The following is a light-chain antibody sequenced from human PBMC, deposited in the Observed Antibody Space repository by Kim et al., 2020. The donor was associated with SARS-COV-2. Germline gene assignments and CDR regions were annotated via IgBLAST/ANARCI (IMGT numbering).Light chain of an antibody. CDR2: RVS. V-gene: IGKV2-30*02. J-gene: IGKJ4*01. CDR3: MQGTHWPLT. CDR1: QSLGQSDGNTV. Sequence: DVVMTQSPLSLPVTLGQPASISCRSSQSLGQSDGNTVVNWFHQRPGQSPRRLIYRVSNRDSGVPDRFSGSGSGTDFTLKISRVEAEDVGVYYCMQGTHWPLTFGGGTKVDIK.